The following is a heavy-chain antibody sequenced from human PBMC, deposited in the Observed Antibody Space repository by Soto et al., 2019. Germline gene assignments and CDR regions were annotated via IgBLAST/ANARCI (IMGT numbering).Heavy chain of an antibody. CDR3: ARDMGFGLSDY. V-gene: IGHV1-3*01. CDR2: INAGNGNT. J-gene: IGHJ4*02. CDR1: GYTFTSYA. D-gene: IGHD3-10*01. Sequence: QVQLVQSGAEVKKPGASVKVSCKASGYTFTSYAMGWVRQAPGQRLEWMGWINAGNGNTKYSQNFQGRVTITRDTSASTAYMELSSLRSEDTAVYYCARDMGFGLSDYWGQGTLVTVSS.